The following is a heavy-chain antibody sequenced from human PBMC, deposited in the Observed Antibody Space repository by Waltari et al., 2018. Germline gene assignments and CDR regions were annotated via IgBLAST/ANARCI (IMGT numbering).Heavy chain of an antibody. Sequence: QVQLQESGPGLVKPSETLSLNCTVSGVSINNYYWSWFRQPPGKVLEWIGYISHSGSTKYNPSPKCRVTISLDTSKNPFSLKVSSVTAADTAVFYCAREDDANSSGRRYFDYWGQGTLVTVSS. V-gene: IGHV4-59*01. CDR2: ISHSGST. D-gene: IGHD3-22*01. J-gene: IGHJ4*02. CDR1: GVSINNYY. CDR3: AREDDANSSGRRYFDY.